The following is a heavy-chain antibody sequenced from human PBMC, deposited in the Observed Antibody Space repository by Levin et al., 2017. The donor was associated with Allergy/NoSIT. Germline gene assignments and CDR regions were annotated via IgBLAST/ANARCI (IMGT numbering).Heavy chain of an antibody. CDR1: GGSVSSGSYY. Sequence: SETLSLTCTVSGGSVSSGSYYWSWIRQPPGKGLEWIGYIYYSGSTNYNPSLKSRVTISVDTSKNQFSLKLSSVTAADTAVYYCARDFKRYDTWLPIAFDIWGQGTMVTVSS. CDR3: ARDFKRYDTWLPIAFDI. J-gene: IGHJ3*02. V-gene: IGHV4-61*01. D-gene: IGHD3-22*01. CDR2: IYYSGST.